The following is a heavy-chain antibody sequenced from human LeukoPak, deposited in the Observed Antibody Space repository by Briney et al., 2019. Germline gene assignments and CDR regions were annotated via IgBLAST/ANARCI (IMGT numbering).Heavy chain of an antibody. V-gene: IGHV4-34*01. CDR1: GGSFSGYY. D-gene: IGHD3-16*02. J-gene: IGHJ4*02. CDR2: INHSGST. Sequence: SETLSLTCAVYGGSFSGYYWSWIRQPPGKGLEWIGEINHSGSTNYNPSLKSRVIISVDTSKNQFSLKLSSVTAADTAVYYCARGPLRVWGSYQTPSHDYWGQGTLVTVSS. CDR3: ARGPLRVWGSYQTPSHDY.